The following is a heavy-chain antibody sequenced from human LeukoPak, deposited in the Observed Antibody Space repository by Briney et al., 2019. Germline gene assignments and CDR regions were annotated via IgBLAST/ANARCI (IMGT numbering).Heavy chain of an antibody. CDR2: ISYDGSNK. CDR1: GFTFSDYT. CDR3: ARDSLWFGDPPGDYFDY. Sequence: PGGSLRLSCAASGFTFSDYTMHWVRRAPGKGLEWVGLISYDGSNKYFADSVKGRFSISRGNSKNTLYLQMNSLRPDDTAVYSCARDSLWFGDPPGDYFDYWGQGTLVTVSS. D-gene: IGHD3-10*01. V-gene: IGHV3-30*04. J-gene: IGHJ4*02.